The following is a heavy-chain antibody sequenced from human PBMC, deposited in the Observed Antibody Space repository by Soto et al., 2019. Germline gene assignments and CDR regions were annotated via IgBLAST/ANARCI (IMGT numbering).Heavy chain of an antibody. CDR3: ARDRHPGIAVV. CDR1: GGSISSYY. V-gene: IGHV4-59*01. CDR2: IYYSGST. J-gene: IGHJ4*02. Sequence: TLSLTCTVSGGSISSYYWSWIRQPPGKGLEWIGYIYYSGSTNYNPSLKSRVTISVDTSKNQFSLKLSSVTAADTAVYYCARDRHPGIAVVWGQGTLVTVSS. D-gene: IGHD6-19*01.